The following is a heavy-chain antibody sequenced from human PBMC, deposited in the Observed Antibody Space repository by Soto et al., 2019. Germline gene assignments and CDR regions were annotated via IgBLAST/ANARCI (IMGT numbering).Heavy chain of an antibody. CDR1: GFTFSSYE. CDR2: ISSSGSTI. J-gene: IGHJ6*02. D-gene: IGHD5-12*01. V-gene: IGHV3-48*03. CDR3: ARDDHHGYSGYVHALFYYYGMDV. Sequence: GGSLRLSCAASGFTFSSYEMNWVRQAPGKGLEWVSYISSSGSTIYYADSVKGRFTISKDNAKNSLYLQMNSLRAEDTAVYYCARDDHHGYSGYVHALFYYYGMDVWGQGTTVTVSS.